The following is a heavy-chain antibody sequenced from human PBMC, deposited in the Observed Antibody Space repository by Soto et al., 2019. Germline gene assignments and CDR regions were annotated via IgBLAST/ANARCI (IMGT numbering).Heavy chain of an antibody. CDR1: GYTFTSYA. Sequence: ASVKVSCKASGYTFTSYAMHWVRQAPGRRLEWMGWINAGNGNTKYSQKFQGRVTITRDTSASTAYMELSSLRSEDTAVYYCARVGLYCSGGSCDSYGIDAWGQGTTVTVCS. CDR3: ARVGLYCSGGSCDSYGIDA. V-gene: IGHV1-3*01. D-gene: IGHD2-15*01. CDR2: INAGNGNT. J-gene: IGHJ6*02.